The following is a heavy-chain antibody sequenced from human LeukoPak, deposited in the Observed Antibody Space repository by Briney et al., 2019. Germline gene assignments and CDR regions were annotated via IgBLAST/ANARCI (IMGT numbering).Heavy chain of an antibody. J-gene: IGHJ5*02. CDR2: IIPIFGTA. V-gene: IGHV1-69*05. CDR3: ARDDFPSWFDP. Sequence: SVKVSCKASGGTFSSYAFSWVRQAPGQGLEWMGGIIPIFGTANYAQKFQGRVTMTTDTSTNTAYMELRSLRSDDTAVYYCARDDFPSWFDPWGQGTLVTVSS. D-gene: IGHD3-3*01. CDR1: GGTFSSYA.